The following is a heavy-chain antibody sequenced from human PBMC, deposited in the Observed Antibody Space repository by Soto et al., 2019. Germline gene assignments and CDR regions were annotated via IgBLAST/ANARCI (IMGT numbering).Heavy chain of an antibody. Sequence: PGGSLRLSCAASGFTFSSYSMNWVRQAPGKGLEWVSSISSSSSYIYYADSVKGRFTISRDNAKNSLYLQMNSLRAEDTAVYYCARVPGAEYYDFWSGKEYYFDYWGQGTLVTVSS. V-gene: IGHV3-21*01. J-gene: IGHJ4*02. CDR3: ARVPGAEYYDFWSGKEYYFDY. D-gene: IGHD3-3*01. CDR2: ISSSSSYI. CDR1: GFTFSSYS.